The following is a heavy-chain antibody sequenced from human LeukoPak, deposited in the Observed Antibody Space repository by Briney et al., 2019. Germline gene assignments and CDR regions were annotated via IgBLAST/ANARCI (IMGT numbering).Heavy chain of an antibody. Sequence: GGSLRLSCAASGFTFSSYAMHWVRQAPGKGLEWVAAISYDGSNKYYADSVKGRFTISRDNSKNTLYLRMNSLRVEDTAVYYCARDPPSYYYARNDYSWGQGTLVTVSS. CDR1: GFTFSSYA. D-gene: IGHD3-10*01. J-gene: IGHJ5*02. CDR2: ISYDGSNK. V-gene: IGHV3-30-3*01. CDR3: ARDPPSYYYARNDYS.